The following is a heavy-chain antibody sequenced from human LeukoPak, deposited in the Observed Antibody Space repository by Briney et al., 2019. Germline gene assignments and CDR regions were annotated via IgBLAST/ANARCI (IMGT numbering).Heavy chain of an antibody. D-gene: IGHD6-19*01. Sequence: PGGSLRLSCAASGFTFSSSGMHWVRQAPGKGLEWVAFIRYDGSNKYYADSVKGRFTISRDNSKNTLYLQMNSLGAEDTAVYYCAKDLSGWSQYFDYWGQGTLVTVSS. CDR1: GFTFSSSG. J-gene: IGHJ4*02. CDR3: AKDLSGWSQYFDY. CDR2: IRYDGSNK. V-gene: IGHV3-30*02.